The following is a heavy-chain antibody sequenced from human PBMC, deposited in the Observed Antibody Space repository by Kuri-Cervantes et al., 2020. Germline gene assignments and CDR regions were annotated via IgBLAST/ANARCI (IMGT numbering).Heavy chain of an antibody. CDR2: INSDGNST. Sequence: GGSLRLSCAASGFTFSSYWIHCVRQAPGKGLVWVSRINSDGNSTSYAYSVKGRFTISRDNAKNTLYLQMNSLRAEDTAVYYCARDFPLGELSFPTWGQGTLVTVSS. V-gene: IGHV3-74*01. CDR3: ARDFPLGELSFPT. CDR1: GFTFSSYW. J-gene: IGHJ5*02. D-gene: IGHD3-16*02.